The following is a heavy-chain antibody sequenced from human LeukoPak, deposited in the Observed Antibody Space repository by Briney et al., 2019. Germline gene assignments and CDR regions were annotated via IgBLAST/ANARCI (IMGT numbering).Heavy chain of an antibody. CDR2: IYYSGST. CDR3: ARAPGGGYYSYYFDY. V-gene: IGHV4-59*02. D-gene: IGHD3-22*01. Sequence: SETLSLTCTVSGGSVSSYYWSWIRQPPGKGLEWIGYIYYSGSTNYNPSLKSRVTISLDTSKNQFSLKLSSVTAADTAVYYRARAPGGGYYSYYFDYWGQGTLVTVSS. J-gene: IGHJ4*02. CDR1: GGSVSSYY.